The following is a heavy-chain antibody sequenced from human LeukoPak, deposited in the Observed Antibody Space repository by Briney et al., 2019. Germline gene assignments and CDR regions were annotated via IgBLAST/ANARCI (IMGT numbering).Heavy chain of an antibody. CDR1: GFTFSSYW. V-gene: IGHV3-7*01. CDR2: IKQDGSEK. D-gene: IGHD3-22*01. Sequence: GGSLRLSCAASGFTFSSYWMSWVRQAPGKGLEWVANIKQDGSEKYYVDSVKGRFTISRDNAKNSLYLQMNSLRAEDTAVYYCARETPERLMIVVVSCYYYMDVWGKGTTVTVSS. CDR3: ARETPERLMIVVVSCYYYMDV. J-gene: IGHJ6*03.